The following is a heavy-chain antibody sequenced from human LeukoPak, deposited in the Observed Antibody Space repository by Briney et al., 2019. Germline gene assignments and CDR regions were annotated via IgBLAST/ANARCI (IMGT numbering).Heavy chain of an antibody. CDR2: INHSGST. V-gene: IGHV4-34*01. Sequence: PSETLSLTCAVYGGSFSGYYWSWIRQPPGKGLEWIGEINHSGSTNYNPSLKSRVTISVDTSKNQFSLKLSSVTAADTAVYYCARAQQNYDFWGGPIDYWGQGTLVTVSS. CDR3: ARAQQNYDFWGGPIDY. D-gene: IGHD3-3*01. CDR1: GGSFSGYY. J-gene: IGHJ4*02.